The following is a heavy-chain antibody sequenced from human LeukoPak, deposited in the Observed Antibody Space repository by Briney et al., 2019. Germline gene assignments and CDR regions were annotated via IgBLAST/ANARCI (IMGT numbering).Heavy chain of an antibody. CDR1: GGSISSYY. D-gene: IGHD2-21*01. CDR2: IYYSGST. J-gene: IGHJ4*02. CDR3: ARASPGLFDC. V-gene: IGHV4-59*01. Sequence: SETLSLTCTVSGGSISSYYWNWIGQPPGKGLEWIGFIYYSGSTNYSPSLKSRVTISVDTSKNQFSLKLSSVTAADTAVYYCARASPGLFDCWGQGTLVTVSS.